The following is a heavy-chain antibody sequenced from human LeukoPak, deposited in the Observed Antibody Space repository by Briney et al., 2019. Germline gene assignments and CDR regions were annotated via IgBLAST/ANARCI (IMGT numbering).Heavy chain of an antibody. D-gene: IGHD6-19*01. CDR2: ISYDGSNK. CDR1: GFTFSSYA. CDR3: ATPRWLVRGDPERPDY. J-gene: IGHJ4*02. Sequence: TGGSLRLSCAASGFTFSSYAMHWVRQAPGKGLEWVAVISYDGSNKYYADSVKGRFTISRDNSKNTLYLQMNSLRAEDTAVYYCATPRWLVRGDPERPDYWGQGTLVTVSS. V-gene: IGHV3-30*14.